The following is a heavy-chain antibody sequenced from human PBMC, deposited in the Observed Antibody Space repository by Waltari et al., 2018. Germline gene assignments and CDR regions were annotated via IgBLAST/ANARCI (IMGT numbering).Heavy chain of an antibody. CDR3: ARGRGWGGPWDY. V-gene: IGHV4-59*01. J-gene: IGHJ4*02. Sequence: QVQLQESGPGLVKPSETLSLTCTVSGGSISSYYWSWIRQPPGKGLEWIGYIYYSGSTNHNPSLKSRVTRSVDTSKNQFSLKLSSGTAADTAVYYCARGRGWGGPWDYWGQGTLVTVSS. CDR2: IYYSGST. D-gene: IGHD3-10*01. CDR1: GGSISSYY.